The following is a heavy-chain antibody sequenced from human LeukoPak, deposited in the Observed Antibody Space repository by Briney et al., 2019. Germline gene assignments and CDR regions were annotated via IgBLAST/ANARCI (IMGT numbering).Heavy chain of an antibody. Sequence: GGSLRLSCAASGFTVSSNYMSWVRQAPGKGLEWVSVIYSGGSTYYADSVKGRFTISRDNSKNTLYLQMNSLRAEDTAMYHCARDFFSHITYNGEIAYFDQWGPGTLVSVSS. CDR3: ARDFFSHITYNGEIAYFDQ. V-gene: IGHV3-66*01. CDR2: IYSGGST. J-gene: IGHJ4*02. D-gene: IGHD1-1*01. CDR1: GFTVSSNY.